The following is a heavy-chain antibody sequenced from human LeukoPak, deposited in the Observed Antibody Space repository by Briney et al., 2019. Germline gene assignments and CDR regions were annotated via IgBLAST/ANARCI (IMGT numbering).Heavy chain of an antibody. V-gene: IGHV1-8*01. J-gene: IGHJ4*02. CDR2: MNPNSGNT. CDR1: GYTFTSYD. D-gene: IGHD1-26*01. Sequence: ASVKVSCKASGYTFTSYDINWVRQATGQGLEWMGWMNPNSGNTGHAQKFQGRVTMTRNTSISTAYMELSSLRSEDTAVYYCARGTPIVGATDFDYWGQGTLVTVSS. CDR3: ARGTPIVGATDFDY.